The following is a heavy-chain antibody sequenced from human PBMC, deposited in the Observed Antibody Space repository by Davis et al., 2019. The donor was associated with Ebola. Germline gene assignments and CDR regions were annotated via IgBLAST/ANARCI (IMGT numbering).Heavy chain of an antibody. CDR1: GFTFSNAW. J-gene: IGHJ4*02. D-gene: IGHD6-6*01. V-gene: IGHV3-15*01. Sequence: GESLKISCTASGFTFSNAWMSWVRQAPGKGLEWVGRIKSKTDGGTADYAAPVKTRFTISRDDSKNTLYLQMNSLRTEDTAVYYCATDTTYSSSSGHLDYWGQGTLVTVSS. CDR3: ATDTTYSSSSGHLDY. CDR2: IKSKTDGGTA.